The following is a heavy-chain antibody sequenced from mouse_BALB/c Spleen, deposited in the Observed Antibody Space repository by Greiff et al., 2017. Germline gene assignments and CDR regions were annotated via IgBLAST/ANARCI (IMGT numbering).Heavy chain of an antibody. Sequence: EVQLVESGPGLVKPSQSLSLTCTVTGYSITSYYAWNWIRQFPGNKLEWMGYISYSGSTSYNPSLKSRISITRDTSKNQFFLQLNSVTTEDTATYNCARSRWLLSFDYWGQGTTLTVSS. J-gene: IGHJ2*01. D-gene: IGHD2-3*01. CDR1: GYSITSYYA. CDR3: ARSRWLLSFDY. V-gene: IGHV3-2*02. CDR2: ISYSGST.